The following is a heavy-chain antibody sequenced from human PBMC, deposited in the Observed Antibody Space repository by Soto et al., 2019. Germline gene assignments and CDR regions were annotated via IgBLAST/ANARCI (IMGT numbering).Heavy chain of an antibody. CDR2: INPNSGGT. J-gene: IGHJ5*02. Sequence: QVQLVQSGAEVKKPGDSVKVSCKASGYTFTGYYMHWVRQAPGQGLEWMGWINPNSGGTNYAQKFQGWVTMTRDTSISTAYMELSRLRSDDTAVYYCARDFEGYCSGGSCYRWFDPGAREPWSPSPQ. V-gene: IGHV1-2*04. CDR3: ARDFEGYCSGGSCYRWFDP. CDR1: GYTFTGYY. D-gene: IGHD2-15*01.